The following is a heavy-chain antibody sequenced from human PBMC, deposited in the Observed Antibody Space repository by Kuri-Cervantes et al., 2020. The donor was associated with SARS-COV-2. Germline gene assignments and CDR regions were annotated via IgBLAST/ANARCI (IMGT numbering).Heavy chain of an antibody. V-gene: IGHV3-33*06. Sequence: GESLKISCAASGFTFSSYGVHWVRQAPGKGLEWVAVIWYDGSNKYYADSVKGRFTISRDNSKNTLYLQMNSLRAEDTAVYYCAKDGCSSTSCYMGYYFDYWGQGTLVTVSS. CDR2: IWYDGSNK. D-gene: IGHD2-2*02. CDR1: GFTFSSYG. CDR3: AKDGCSSTSCYMGYYFDY. J-gene: IGHJ4*02.